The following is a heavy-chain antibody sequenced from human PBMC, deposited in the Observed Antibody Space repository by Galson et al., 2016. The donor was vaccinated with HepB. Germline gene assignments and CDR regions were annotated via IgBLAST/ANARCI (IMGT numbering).Heavy chain of an antibody. CDR1: GFSLYTNGVA. D-gene: IGHD5-24*01. J-gene: IGHJ4*02. CDR3: AHRKFLPEMQVGGFDY. CDR2: IYWDDDK. Sequence: RVKPTQTLTLTCTFSGFSLYTNGVAVGWIRQPPGKALEWLAVIYWDDDKRYSPSLKSRLTLTQDTAKNQVVLTMTNMDPVDTATYYCAHRKFLPEMQVGGFDYWGQGTQVTVAS. V-gene: IGHV2-5*02.